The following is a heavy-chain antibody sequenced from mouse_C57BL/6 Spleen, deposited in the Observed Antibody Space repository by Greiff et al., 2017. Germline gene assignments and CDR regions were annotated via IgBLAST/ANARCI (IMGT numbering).Heavy chain of an antibody. V-gene: IGHV14-2*01. CDR2: IDPEDGET. D-gene: IGHD1-1*01. J-gene: IGHJ2*01. CDR3: AFYYYGSRSFDY. CDR1: GFNIKDYY. Sequence: EVKVEESGAELVKPGASVKLSCTASGFNIKDYYMHWVKQRTEQGLEWIGRIDPEDGETKYAPKFQGKATITADTSSNTAYLQLSSLTSEDTAVYYCAFYYYGSRSFDYWGQGTTLTVSS.